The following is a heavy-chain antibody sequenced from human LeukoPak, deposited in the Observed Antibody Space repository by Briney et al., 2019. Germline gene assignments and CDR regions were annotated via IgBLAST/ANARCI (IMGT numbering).Heavy chain of an antibody. J-gene: IGHJ6*03. V-gene: IGHV4-61*02. CDR3: ARVGGSGSPTFYYYYYMDV. Sequence: SETLSLTCTVSGGSISSGSYYWSWIRQPAGKGLEWIGRIYTSGSTNYNPSLKSRVTISVDTSKNQFSLKLSSVTAADTAVYYCARVGGSGSPTFYYYYYMDVWGKGTTVTISS. CDR1: GGSISSGSYY. CDR2: IYTSGST. D-gene: IGHD3-10*01.